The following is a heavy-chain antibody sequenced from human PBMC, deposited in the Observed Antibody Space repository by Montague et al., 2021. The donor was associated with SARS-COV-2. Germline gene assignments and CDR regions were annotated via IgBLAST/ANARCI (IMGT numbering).Heavy chain of an antibody. CDR1: GGSFSGYY. J-gene: IGHJ6*02. Sequence: SETLSLTCAVYGGSFSGYYRSWIRQPPGKGLEWIGEINHSGSTNYNPSLKSRVTISVDTSKNQFSLKLSSVTAADTAVYYCARGRTGTTFYYYYYYGMDVWGQGTTVTVSS. V-gene: IGHV4-34*01. CDR2: INHSGST. D-gene: IGHD1-7*01. CDR3: ARGRTGTTFYYYYYYGMDV.